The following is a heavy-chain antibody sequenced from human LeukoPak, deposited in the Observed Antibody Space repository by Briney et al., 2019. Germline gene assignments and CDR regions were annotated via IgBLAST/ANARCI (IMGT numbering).Heavy chain of an antibody. Sequence: PSETLSLTCTVSGGSINNHYWSWSRQPPGKGLEWIGYIYYTGTTRYNPSLQSRVTISVDTPGNELSLKLTSVTAADTAVYYCVILLNNCDRGEPDTFDIWGHGTVVTVSS. CDR1: GGSINNHY. J-gene: IGHJ3*02. D-gene: IGHD3-22*01. CDR3: VILLNNCDRGEPDTFDI. CDR2: IYYTGTT. V-gene: IGHV4-59*11.